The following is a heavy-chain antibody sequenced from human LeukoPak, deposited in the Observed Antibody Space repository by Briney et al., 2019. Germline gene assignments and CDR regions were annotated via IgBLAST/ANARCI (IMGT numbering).Heavy chain of an antibody. D-gene: IGHD3-10*01. CDR3: ARRNPYYYGSGSTGRFDP. Sequence: SETLSLTCTVSGGSISSSSYYWGWIRQPPGKGLEWIGSIYYSGSTYYNPSLKSRVTISVDTSKNQFSLKLSSVTAADTAVYYCARRNPYYYGSGSTGRFDPWGQGTLVTVSS. CDR2: IYYSGST. CDR1: GGSISSSSYY. J-gene: IGHJ5*02. V-gene: IGHV4-39*07.